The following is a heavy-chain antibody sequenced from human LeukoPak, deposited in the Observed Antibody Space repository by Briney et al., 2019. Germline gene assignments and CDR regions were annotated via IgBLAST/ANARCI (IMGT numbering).Heavy chain of an antibody. V-gene: IGHV3-7*03. CDR3: AKAGSIKFDY. D-gene: IGHD1-26*01. CDR1: GFTFSSYW. CDR2: IKQDGSEK. J-gene: IGHJ4*02. Sequence: GGSLRLSCAASGFTFSSYWMSWVRQAPGKGLEWVANIKQDGSEKYYVDSVTGRFTISRDNSKNTLYLQMNSLRAEDTAVYYCAKAGSIKFDYWGQGTLVAVSS.